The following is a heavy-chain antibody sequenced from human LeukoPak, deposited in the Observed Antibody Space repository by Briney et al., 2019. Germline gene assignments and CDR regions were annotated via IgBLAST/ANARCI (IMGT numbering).Heavy chain of an antibody. Sequence: PGGSPRLSCAASGFTVSSNYMSWVRQAPGKGLEWVSVIYSGGSTYYADSVKGRFTISRDNSKNTLYLQMNSLRAEDTAVYYCARDSGAAIFDYWGQGTLVTVSS. D-gene: IGHD1-26*01. CDR2: IYSGGST. CDR1: GFTVSSNY. CDR3: ARDSGAAIFDY. J-gene: IGHJ4*02. V-gene: IGHV3-66*01.